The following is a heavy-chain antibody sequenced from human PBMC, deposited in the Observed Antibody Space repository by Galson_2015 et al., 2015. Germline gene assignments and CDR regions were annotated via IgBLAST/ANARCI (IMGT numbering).Heavy chain of an antibody. CDR3: ATESCFRWFGYRNYFDP. D-gene: IGHD3-10*01. CDR1: GFTFDDYA. Sequence: SLRLSCAASGFTFDDYAMHWVRHAPGKGLEWVSGISWDSGSVGYADSVKGRFTISRDNAKNSVYLQMNSLRAEDTALYYCATESCFRWFGYRNYFDPWGQGTLVTVSS. J-gene: IGHJ5*02. V-gene: IGHV3-9*01. CDR2: ISWDSGSV.